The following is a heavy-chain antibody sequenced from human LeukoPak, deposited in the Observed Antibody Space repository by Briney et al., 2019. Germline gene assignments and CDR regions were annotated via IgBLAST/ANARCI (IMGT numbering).Heavy chain of an antibody. Sequence: PGGSLRLSCAASGFTFSSYAMSWVRQAPGKGLEWVSAISGSGGSTYYADSVKGRFTISRDNSKNTLYLQMKSLRAEDTAVYYCAKGTKVIVVDNYFDYWGQGTLLTVSS. CDR3: AKGTKVIVVDNYFDY. V-gene: IGHV3-23*01. J-gene: IGHJ4*02. D-gene: IGHD3-22*01. CDR1: GFTFSSYA. CDR2: ISGSGGST.